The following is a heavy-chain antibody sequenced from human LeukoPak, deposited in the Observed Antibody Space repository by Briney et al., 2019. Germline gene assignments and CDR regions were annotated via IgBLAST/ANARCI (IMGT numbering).Heavy chain of an antibody. CDR1: GFTFSSYA. Sequence: GGSLRLSCAASGFTFSSYAMSWVRQAPGKGLEWVSAIGGSGDTTYYADSVKGRFTISRDYSKNTLYLQMNSPRAEDTAVYYCAKFHIVVVNGYFDYWGQGTLVTVSS. J-gene: IGHJ4*02. V-gene: IGHV3-23*01. CDR3: AKFHIVVVNGYFDY. CDR2: IGGSGDTT. D-gene: IGHD2-21*01.